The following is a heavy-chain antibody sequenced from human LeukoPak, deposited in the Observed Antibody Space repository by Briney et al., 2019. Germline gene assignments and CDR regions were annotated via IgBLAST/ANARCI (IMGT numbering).Heavy chain of an antibody. D-gene: IGHD3-22*01. J-gene: IGHJ5*02. CDR3: ARSSGLRGISGP. CDR2: VYESGTP. CDR1: GLSISSGRF. V-gene: IGHV4-38-2*02. Sequence: SETLSLTCSVSGLSISSGRFWVWIRQPPGKGLEWLATVYESGTPFYNPSLKSRVTISVDKSKNQFSLKLSSVTAADTAVYYCARSSGLRGISGPWGQGTLVTVSS.